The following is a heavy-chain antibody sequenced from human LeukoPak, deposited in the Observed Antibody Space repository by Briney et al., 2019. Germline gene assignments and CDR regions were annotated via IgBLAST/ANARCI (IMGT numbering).Heavy chain of an antibody. J-gene: IGHJ4*02. CDR2: IYYSGST. CDR3: ARRGYDSSGYYYAY. Sequence: PSETLSLTCTVSGGSISSSSYHWGWIRQPPGKGLEWIGSIYYSGSTYYNPSLKSRVTISVDTSKNQFSLKLSSVTAADTAVYYCARRGYDSSGYYYAYWGQGTLVTVSS. D-gene: IGHD3-22*01. V-gene: IGHV4-39*01. CDR1: GGSISSSSYH.